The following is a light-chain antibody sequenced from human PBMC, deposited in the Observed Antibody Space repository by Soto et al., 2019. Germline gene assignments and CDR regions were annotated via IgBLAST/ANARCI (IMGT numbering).Light chain of an antibody. CDR3: HQYGSSPRT. Sequence: EIVLTQSPGTLSLSPGDRATLSCRASQSVSSNSLAWYQQKPGQAPRLLIYGASIRATGIPDRFTGSGSGTDFTITIRRLEPEDFALYFCHQYGSSPRTFGQGTKVDSK. J-gene: IGKJ1*01. CDR1: QSVSSNS. V-gene: IGKV3-20*01. CDR2: GAS.